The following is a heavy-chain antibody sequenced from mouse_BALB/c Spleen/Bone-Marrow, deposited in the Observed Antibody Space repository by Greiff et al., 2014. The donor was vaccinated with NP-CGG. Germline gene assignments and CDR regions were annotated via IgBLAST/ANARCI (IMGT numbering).Heavy chain of an antibody. Sequence: VQLQESGAGLVRPGASVKLSCKASGYTFTSYWINWVKQRPGQGLEWIGNIYPSDSYTNYNQKFKDKATLTVDKSSSTAYMQLSSPTSEDSAVYYCTRTYDYDEGGFDYWGQGTTLTVSS. CDR1: GYTFTSYW. V-gene: IGHV1-69*02. J-gene: IGHJ2*01. CDR3: TRTYDYDEGGFDY. CDR2: IYPSDSYT. D-gene: IGHD2-4*01.